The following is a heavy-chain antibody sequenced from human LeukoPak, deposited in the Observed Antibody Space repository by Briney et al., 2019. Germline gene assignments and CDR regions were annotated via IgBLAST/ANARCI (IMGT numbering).Heavy chain of an antibody. CDR1: GYSFISYD. V-gene: IGHV1-8*01. CDR3: ARQNTVTEEFDY. D-gene: IGHD4-11*01. CDR2: MNPNTGNT. Sequence: GASVKVSCKASGYSFISYDINWVRQATGQGLEWMGWMNPNTGNTGYAQKFQGRVTITRNISISTAYMELSSLRSEDTAVYYCARQNTVTEEFDYWGQGVLVTVSS. J-gene: IGHJ4*02.